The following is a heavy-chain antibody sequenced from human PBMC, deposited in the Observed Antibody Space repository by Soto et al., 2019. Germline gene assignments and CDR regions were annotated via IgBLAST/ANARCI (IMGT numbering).Heavy chain of an antibody. J-gene: IGHJ4*02. CDR3: AKGTYYYDSSGYQESYFDY. Sequence: GGSLRLSCAASGFTFSSYGMHWVRQAPGKGLEWVAVISYDGSNKYNADSVKGRFTISRDNSKNTLYLQMNSLRAEDTAVYYCAKGTYYYDSSGYQESYFDYWGQGTLVTVSS. CDR1: GFTFSSYG. V-gene: IGHV3-30*18. CDR2: ISYDGSNK. D-gene: IGHD3-22*01.